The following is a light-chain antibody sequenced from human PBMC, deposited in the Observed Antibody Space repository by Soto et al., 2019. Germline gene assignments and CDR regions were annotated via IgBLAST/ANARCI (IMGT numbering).Light chain of an antibody. J-gene: IGKJ1*01. CDR1: QSVSSNS. Sequence: EIVLTQSPGTLSLSPGERATLSCRTSQSVSSNSLAWYQQKPGQAPRLGIYGASTRATGIPDRFSGSGSGTDFTLTIIRLEPEDFAVYYCQQYGTSCWTFGQGTKVEIK. CDR2: GAS. CDR3: QQYGTSCWT. V-gene: IGKV3-20*01.